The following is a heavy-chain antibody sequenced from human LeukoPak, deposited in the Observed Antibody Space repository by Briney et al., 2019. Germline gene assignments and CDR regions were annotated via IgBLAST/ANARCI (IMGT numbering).Heavy chain of an antibody. V-gene: IGHV7-4-1*02. CDR1: GYTFTSYG. CDR3: ARSRYDGDAFDV. D-gene: IGHD3-16*01. Sequence: ASVKVSCKASGYTFTSYGISWVRQAPGQGLEWMGWINTNTGNPTYAQAFTGRFLFSLDTSVSTAYLQISSLKAEDSAFYYCARSRYDGDAFDVWGQGTMVTVSS. CDR2: INTNTGNP. J-gene: IGHJ3*01.